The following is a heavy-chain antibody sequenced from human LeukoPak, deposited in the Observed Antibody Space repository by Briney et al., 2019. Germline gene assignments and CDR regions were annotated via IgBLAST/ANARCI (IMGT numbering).Heavy chain of an antibody. D-gene: IGHD6-13*01. Sequence: GGSLRLACAASGFTFSSYAMTWVRQAPGKWLEWVSTISISGRDTYYADSVKGRFTISRDNSQNTLFLQMNSLRAEDTAVYYCAKVAAAAGLDFWGQGTLVTVSS. CDR1: GFTFSSYA. CDR2: ISISGRDT. V-gene: IGHV3-23*01. CDR3: AKVAAAAGLDF. J-gene: IGHJ4*02.